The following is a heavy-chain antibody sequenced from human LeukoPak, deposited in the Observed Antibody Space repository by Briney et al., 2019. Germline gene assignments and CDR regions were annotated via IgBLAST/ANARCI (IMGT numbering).Heavy chain of an antibody. D-gene: IGHD6-6*01. J-gene: IGHJ4*02. CDR2: IRYDGSNK. CDR1: GFTFSSYG. Sequence: GGSLRLSCAASGFTFSSYGMHWVRQAPGKGLEWVAFIRYDGSNKYYADSVKDRFTISRDNSKNTLYLQMNSLRAEDTAVYYCAKEEVIAARYFDYWGQGTLVTVSS. CDR3: AKEEVIAARYFDY. V-gene: IGHV3-30*02.